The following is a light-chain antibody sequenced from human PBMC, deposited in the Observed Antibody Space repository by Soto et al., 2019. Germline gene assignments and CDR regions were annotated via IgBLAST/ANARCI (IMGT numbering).Light chain of an antibody. CDR3: QQYNGLPTWT. J-gene: IGKJ1*01. V-gene: IGKV1-5*03. CDR1: QNINIW. Sequence: DLQMSHSRSTLSSSVGYRGTITCRASQNINIWLAWYQQKPGTAPKLLIYKASTLQSGVPSRFSGNGSGTDFTLTISTLQPDDSATSYCQQYNGLPTWTFGQGTKVDIK. CDR2: KAS.